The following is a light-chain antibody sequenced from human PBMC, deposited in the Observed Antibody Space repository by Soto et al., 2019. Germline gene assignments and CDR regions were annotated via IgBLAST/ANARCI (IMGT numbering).Light chain of an antibody. CDR3: QQYGSSPPFT. J-gene: IGKJ3*01. CDR2: GVS. Sequence: ETVLTQSPGTLSLSPGERATLSCRASQNLNSNFLAWYQQKPGQAPRLLIYGVSNRATGIPDRFSGSGSGTDFTLTISRLKPEDFAVYYCQQYGSSPPFTFGPGTKVDIK. V-gene: IGKV3-20*01. CDR1: QNLNSNF.